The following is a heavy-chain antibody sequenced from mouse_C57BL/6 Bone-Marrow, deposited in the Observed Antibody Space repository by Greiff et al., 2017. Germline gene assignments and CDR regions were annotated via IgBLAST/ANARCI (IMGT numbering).Heavy chain of an antibody. Sequence: EVQLVESGGGLVKPGGSLKLSCAASGFTFSSYAMSWVRQTPEKRLEWVATISDGGSYTYYPDNVKGRFTISRDNAKNNLYLQMSHLKSEDTAMYYCARDEGGYYVSLAYWGQGTLVTVSA. CDR1: GFTFSSYA. CDR3: ARDEGGYYVSLAY. D-gene: IGHD2-3*01. V-gene: IGHV5-4*01. CDR2: ISDGGSYT. J-gene: IGHJ3*01.